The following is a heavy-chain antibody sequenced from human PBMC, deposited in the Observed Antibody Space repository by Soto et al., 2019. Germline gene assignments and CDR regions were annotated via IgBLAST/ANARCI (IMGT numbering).Heavy chain of an antibody. D-gene: IGHD6-19*01. Sequence: PGGSLRLSCAASGFTFSSYAMHWVRQAPGKGLEYVSAISSNGGSTYYANSVKGRVTISRDNAKNTLYLQMGSLRAEDMAVYYCVRGGLTGSSGWYPGYYYMDVWGKGTTVTVSS. CDR1: GFTFSSYA. CDR3: VRGGLTGSSGWYPGYYYMDV. J-gene: IGHJ6*03. CDR2: ISSNGGST. V-gene: IGHV3-64*01.